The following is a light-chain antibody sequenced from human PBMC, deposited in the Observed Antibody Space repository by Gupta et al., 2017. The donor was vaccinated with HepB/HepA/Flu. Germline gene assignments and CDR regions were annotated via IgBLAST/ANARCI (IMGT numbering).Light chain of an antibody. V-gene: IGLV2-14*01. CDR2: DVS. Sequence: QSALTQHASVSGSPGQSIPISCTGTSSDVGGYNYVSWYQQHQGKAPKLMIYDVSNRPSGVSNRFSGSKSGNTASLTISGLQDEDEADYYCSSYTSSSTLIFGTGTKVTVL. CDR1: SSDVGGYNY. J-gene: IGLJ1*01. CDR3: SSYTSSSTLI.